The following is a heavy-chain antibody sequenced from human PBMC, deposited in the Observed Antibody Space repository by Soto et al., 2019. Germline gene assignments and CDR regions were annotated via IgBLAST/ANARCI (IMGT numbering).Heavy chain of an antibody. CDR3: AGRYCGGYNCYHGI. CDR1: GGSISSYY. Sequence: SETLSLTCTVSGGSISSYYWSWIRQPPGKGLEWIGYIYYSGSTNYNPSLKSRVTISVDTSKNQFSLKLSSVTAADTAVYYCAGRYCGGYNCYHGIWGQGTPVTVSS. CDR2: IYYSGST. D-gene: IGHD2-21*01. V-gene: IGHV4-59*01. J-gene: IGHJ4*02.